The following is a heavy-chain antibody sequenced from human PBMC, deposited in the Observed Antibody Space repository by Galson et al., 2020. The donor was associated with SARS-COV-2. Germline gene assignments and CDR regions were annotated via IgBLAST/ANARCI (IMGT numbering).Heavy chain of an antibody. V-gene: IGHV4-39*07. Sequence: SETLSLTCTVSGCSIRSSTYYWGWIRQPPGKGLEWIGSIYYSGHTSYNPSLKSRVTISVDTSKNQFSLKLSSVTAADTAVYYCAGLGVAAAGTSLYYYYYGMDVCGQGTTVTVSS. CDR2: IYYSGHT. J-gene: IGHJ6*02. CDR1: GCSIRSSTYY. D-gene: IGHD6-13*01. CDR3: AGLGVAAAGTSLYYYYYGMDV.